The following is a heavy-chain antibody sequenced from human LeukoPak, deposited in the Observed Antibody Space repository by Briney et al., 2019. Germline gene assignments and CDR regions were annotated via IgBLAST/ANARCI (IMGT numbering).Heavy chain of an antibody. D-gene: IGHD3-22*01. J-gene: IGHJ3*02. V-gene: IGHV4-39*01. CDR3: ARHDTTMKGAFDI. CDR1: GGSISSSSYY. Sequence: PSETLSLTCTVSGGSISSSSYYWGWIRQPPGKGLEWIGSIYYSGSTYYNPSLKSRVTISVDTSKNQFSLKLSSVTAADTAVYYCARHDTTMKGAFDIWGRGTMVTVSS. CDR2: IYYSGST.